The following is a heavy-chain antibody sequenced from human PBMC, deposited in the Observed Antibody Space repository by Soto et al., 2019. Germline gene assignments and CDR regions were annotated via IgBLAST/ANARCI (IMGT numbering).Heavy chain of an antibody. Sequence: PGGSLRLSCAASGFTFSSYWMHWVRQAPGKGLVWVSRINLDGTTTYYADSVKGRFTISGDNAKNTLYLQMNSLRAEDTAVYYCARGYSGSFTGGQGTLVTVSS. D-gene: IGHD1-26*01. CDR1: GFTFSSYW. CDR3: ARGYSGSFT. V-gene: IGHV3-74*01. J-gene: IGHJ4*02. CDR2: INLDGTTT.